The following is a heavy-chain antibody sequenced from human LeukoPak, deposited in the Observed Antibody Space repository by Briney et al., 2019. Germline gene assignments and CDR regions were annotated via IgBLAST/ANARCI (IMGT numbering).Heavy chain of an antibody. D-gene: IGHD2-15*01. CDR3: ARLETECSIGSCYFRFDF. CDR1: GVYISSYY. J-gene: IGHJ5*01. V-gene: IGHV4-59*12. CDR2: IYYSGTT. Sequence: SETLSLTCTVSGVYISSYYWSWLRQPPGKGLEWIGYIYYSGTTNYNPSHKSRVTISQDTSKNQVSLKRTSVTAADTAVYYCARLETECSIGSCYFRFDFWGQGTLVTVSS.